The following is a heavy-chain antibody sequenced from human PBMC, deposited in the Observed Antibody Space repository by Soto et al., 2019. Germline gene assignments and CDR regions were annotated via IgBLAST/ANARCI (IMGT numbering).Heavy chain of an antibody. CDR3: ARDLRNYDFLTGSPGYGGMDV. J-gene: IGHJ6*02. V-gene: IGHV1-69*13. D-gene: IGHD3-9*01. CDR1: GGTFSSYA. Sequence: SVKVSCQASGGTFSSYAITWVRQAPGQGLEWMGGLIPIFGTVNYAQKFQGRVTITADGSTSTAYMELSSLRSEDTAVYYCARDLRNYDFLTGSPGYGGMDVWGQGTTVTVSS. CDR2: LIPIFGTV.